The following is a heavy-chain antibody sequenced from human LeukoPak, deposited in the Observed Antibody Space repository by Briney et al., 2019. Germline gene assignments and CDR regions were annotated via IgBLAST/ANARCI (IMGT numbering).Heavy chain of an antibody. CDR3: ARGLRGDGYNYALGY. CDR1: GYTFTSYD. Sequence: GASVKVSCKASGYTFTSYDTNWVRRATGQGLEWMGLMNPNSGNTGYAQKFQGRVTMTRNTSISTAYMELSSLRSEDTAVYYCARGLRGDGYNYALGYWGQGTLVTVSS. D-gene: IGHD5-24*01. V-gene: IGHV1-8*01. CDR2: MNPNSGNT. J-gene: IGHJ4*02.